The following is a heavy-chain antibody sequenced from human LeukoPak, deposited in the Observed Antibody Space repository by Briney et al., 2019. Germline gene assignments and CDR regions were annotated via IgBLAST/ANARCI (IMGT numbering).Heavy chain of an antibody. J-gene: IGHJ4*02. CDR3: ARVFLNCSGGSCPVYFDY. V-gene: IGHV4-59*01. D-gene: IGHD2-15*01. CDR2: VYYSGST. CDR1: GGSISGYY. Sequence: PSETLSLTCTVSGGSISGYYWSWIRQPPGKGLEWIGYVYYSGSTNYNPSLKSRVTISVDTSKNQFSLKLSSVTAADTAVYYCARVFLNCSGGSCPVYFDYWGQGTLVTVSS.